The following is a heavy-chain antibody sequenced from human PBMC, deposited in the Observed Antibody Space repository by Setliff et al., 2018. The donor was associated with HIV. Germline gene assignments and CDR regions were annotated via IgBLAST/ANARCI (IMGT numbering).Heavy chain of an antibody. CDR1: EVIVSNNY. V-gene: IGHV3-53*01. Sequence: GSLRLSCAVSEVIVSNNYMSWVRQAPGKGLEWVSVIYSGVNSYYADSVKGRFTISRDNSKNTVYLQMNSLRAEDTAVYYCAKTSNTGYLFCSDYWGQGTLVTVSS. CDR3: AKTSNTGYLFCSDY. J-gene: IGHJ4*02. CDR2: IYSGVNS. D-gene: IGHD3-9*01.